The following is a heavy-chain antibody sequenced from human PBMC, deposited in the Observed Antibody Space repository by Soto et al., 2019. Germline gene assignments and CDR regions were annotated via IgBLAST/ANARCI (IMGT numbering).Heavy chain of an antibody. CDR2: INHSGST. D-gene: IGHD4-17*01. CDR3: ASLTHDYGDTISY. V-gene: IGHV4-34*01. J-gene: IGHJ4*02. Sequence: QVQLQQWGAGLLKPSETLSLTCAVYGGSFSGYYWSWIRQPPGKGLEWIGEINHSGSTNYNPSLKSRVTISVDTSKSQFSLKLSSVTAADTAVYYCASLTHDYGDTISYWGQGTLVTVSS. CDR1: GGSFSGYY.